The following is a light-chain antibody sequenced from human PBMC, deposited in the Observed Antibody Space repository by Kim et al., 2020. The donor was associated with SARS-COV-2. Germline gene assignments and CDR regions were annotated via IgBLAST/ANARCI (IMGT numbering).Light chain of an antibody. CDR3: GPWDTSLSAGV. Sequence: GRKITFTGSECISIIAHNYVPWYQHLPGTAPKLLIYDKDRRPSGIPDRFSGSKSGASATLAITGLQAGDEADYYCGPWDTSLSAGVFGGGTQLTVL. CDR2: DKD. CDR1: ISIIAHNY. J-gene: IGLJ2*01. V-gene: IGLV1-51*01.